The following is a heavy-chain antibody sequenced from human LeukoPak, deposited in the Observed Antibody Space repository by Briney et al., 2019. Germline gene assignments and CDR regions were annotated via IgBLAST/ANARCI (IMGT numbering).Heavy chain of an antibody. CDR1: GFTFSSYG. D-gene: IGHD6-13*01. V-gene: IGHV3-33*01. J-gene: IGHJ5*02. CDR3: ARGAAAGNWFDP. Sequence: GGSLRLSCAASGFTFSSYGMHWVRQAPGKGLEWVAVIWYDGSNKYYADSVKGRFTISRDNSKNTLYLQMNSLRAEDTAVYYCARGAAAGNWFDPWGQGTLVTVSP. CDR2: IWYDGSNK.